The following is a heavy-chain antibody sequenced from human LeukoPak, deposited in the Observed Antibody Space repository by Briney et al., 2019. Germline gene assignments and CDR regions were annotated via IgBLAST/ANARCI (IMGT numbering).Heavy chain of an antibody. CDR1: GGSISSGDYY. CDR2: IDTSGST. J-gene: IGHJ5*02. Sequence: SQTLSLTCTVSGGSISSGDYYWSWIRQPAGKTLEWIGRIDTSGSTNYNPSLRSRVTISLDTSKNQFSLKLSSVTAADTAVYYCPRGGLPAAGTTLTSWGQGTWSPSPQ. V-gene: IGHV4-61*02. D-gene: IGHD1/OR15-1a*01. CDR3: PRGGLPAAGTTLTS.